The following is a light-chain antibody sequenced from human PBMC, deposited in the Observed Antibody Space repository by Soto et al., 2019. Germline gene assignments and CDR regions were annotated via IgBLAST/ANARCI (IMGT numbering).Light chain of an antibody. Sequence: EIVMTQSPATLSLSPGERATLSCRASQSVSSNLAWYQQKPGQAPRLLIYGASTRATGIPARFSGSGSGTEFTLTISSLQSADFAVYYCQQYNNWPLTFGGGTQVEIK. CDR2: GAS. J-gene: IGKJ4*01. CDR3: QQYNNWPLT. CDR1: QSVSSN. V-gene: IGKV3-15*01.